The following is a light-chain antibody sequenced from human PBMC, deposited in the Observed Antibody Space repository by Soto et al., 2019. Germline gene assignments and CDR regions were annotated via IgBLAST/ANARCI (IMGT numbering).Light chain of an antibody. V-gene: IGLV2-8*01. CDR1: SSDVGAYIF. Sequence: QSALTQPPSASGSPGQSVTISCTGTSSDVGAYIFVSWYQQHPGKAPKLMIYDVNRRPSGVPDRFSGSKSGNTASLTVSGLQAEDEADYYCAAWDDSLNGRVFGTGTKVTV. J-gene: IGLJ1*01. CDR2: DVN. CDR3: AAWDDSLNGRV.